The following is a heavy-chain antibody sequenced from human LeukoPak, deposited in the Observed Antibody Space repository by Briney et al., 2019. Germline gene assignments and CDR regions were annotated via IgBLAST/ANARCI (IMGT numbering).Heavy chain of an antibody. V-gene: IGHV4-30-4*01. CDR3: ARYYDILTGYFDF. CDR1: GDSISSDDYF. Sequence: SQTLSLTCTVSGDSISSDDYFWSWIRQPPGRGLEWIGYIYFSGSTYSNPSLKSRFTISVDTSKNQFSLKLSSVTAEDTAVYYCARYYDILTGYFDFWGQGTLVTVSS. D-gene: IGHD3-9*01. J-gene: IGHJ4*02. CDR2: IYFSGST.